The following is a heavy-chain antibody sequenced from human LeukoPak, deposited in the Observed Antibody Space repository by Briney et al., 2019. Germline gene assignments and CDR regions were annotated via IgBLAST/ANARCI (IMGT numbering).Heavy chain of an antibody. CDR3: AKLNLGEMAYFDS. V-gene: IGHV3-23*01. CDR2: ISVGGGDT. J-gene: IGHJ4*02. CDR1: GFIFSSYV. Sequence: GGSLRLSCEASGFIFSSYVMEWVRQAPGKGLEWVSSISVGGGDTFTADSVKGRFTITRENSKNTLYLQMMGLRVEDTAIYYCAKLNLGEMAYFDSWGLGILVTVSS. D-gene: IGHD2-21*01.